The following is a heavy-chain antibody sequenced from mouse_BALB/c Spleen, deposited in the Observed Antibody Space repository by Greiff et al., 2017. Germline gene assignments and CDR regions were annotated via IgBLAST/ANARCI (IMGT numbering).Heavy chain of an antibody. CDR1: GFSLSRYS. V-gene: IGHV2-6-4*01. CDR2: IWGGGST. CDR3: ARRGSFYGNYGAYCAMDY. Sequence: VQLQESGPGLVAPSQCLSITCTVSGFSLSRYSVHWVRQPPGKGLEWLGMIWGGGSTDYNSALKSRLSISKDNSKSQVFLKMNSLQTDDTAMYYWARRGSFYGNYGAYCAMDYWGQGTSVTVSS. D-gene: IGHD2-10*01. J-gene: IGHJ4*01.